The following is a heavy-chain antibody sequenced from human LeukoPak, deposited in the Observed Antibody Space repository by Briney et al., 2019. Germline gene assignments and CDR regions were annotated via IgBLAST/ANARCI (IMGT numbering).Heavy chain of an antibody. V-gene: IGHV3-21*01. D-gene: IGHD6-13*01. Sequence: GGSLRLSCAASGFTFSSYSMNWVRQAPGKGLEWVSSISSSSSYIYYADSVKGRFTISRDNAKNSLYLQMSSLRGDDTAVYFCARSGVAGAGDYWGQGTLVIVSS. CDR3: ARSGVAGAGDY. CDR1: GFTFSSYS. J-gene: IGHJ4*02. CDR2: ISSSSSYI.